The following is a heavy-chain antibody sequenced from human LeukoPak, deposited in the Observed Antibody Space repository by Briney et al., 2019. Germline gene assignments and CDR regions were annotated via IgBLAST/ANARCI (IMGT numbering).Heavy chain of an antibody. Sequence: GGSLRLSCAASGFTFSNTWMHWVREAPGTGLVWVSRIHSDGISTTYADSVKGRLTISRDNAKNTLYLQMNSLRAEDTAVYYCARDRYYVPDYWGQGTLVTVSS. CDR3: ARDRYYVPDY. CDR2: IHSDGIST. CDR1: GFTFSNTW. V-gene: IGHV3-74*03. D-gene: IGHD3-10*02. J-gene: IGHJ4*02.